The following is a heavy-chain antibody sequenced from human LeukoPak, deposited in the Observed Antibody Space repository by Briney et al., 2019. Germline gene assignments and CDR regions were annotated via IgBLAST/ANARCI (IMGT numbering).Heavy chain of an antibody. D-gene: IGHD3-10*01. CDR2: IYYSGST. CDR3: ARDTALYYYGSGSYDPVRQDYYYYYGMDV. CDR1: GGSISSGGYY. V-gene: IGHV4-31*03. Sequence: SETLSLTCTVSGGSISSGGYYWSWIRQHPGKGLEWIGYIYYSGSTYYNPSLKSRVTISVDTSKNQFSLKLSSVTAADTAVYYCARDTALYYYGSGSYDPVRQDYYYYYGMDVWGQGTTVTVSS. J-gene: IGHJ6*02.